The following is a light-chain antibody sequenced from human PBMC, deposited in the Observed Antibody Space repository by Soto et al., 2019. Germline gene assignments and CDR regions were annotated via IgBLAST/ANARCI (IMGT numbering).Light chain of an antibody. V-gene: IGLV1-40*01. CDR2: GNS. CDR3: QSYDSSLRGVG. CDR1: SSNIGAGYD. Sequence: QSVLTQPPSVSGAPGQRVTISCTGSSSNIGAGYDVHWYQQLPGTAPKLLIYGNSNRPSGVPDRFSGSKSGTSASLAITGLQAEDEADYCCQSYDSSLRGVGFGGGTQRAFL. J-gene: IGLJ2*01.